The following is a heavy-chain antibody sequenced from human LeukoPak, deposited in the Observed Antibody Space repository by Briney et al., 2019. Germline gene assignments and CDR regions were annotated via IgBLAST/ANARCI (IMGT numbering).Heavy chain of an antibody. D-gene: IGHD5-18*01. J-gene: IGHJ4*02. CDR1: GFTLSSYW. Sequence: GGSLRLSCAASGFTLSSYWMSWVRQAPGKGLEWVANIKKDGSEKYYVDSVKGRFTISRDNAKTSLYLQMNSLRAEDTAVHYCARDLSGVTGYTYGRGIDYWGQGTLVTVSS. V-gene: IGHV3-7*01. CDR3: ARDLSGVTGYTYGRGIDY. CDR2: IKKDGSEK.